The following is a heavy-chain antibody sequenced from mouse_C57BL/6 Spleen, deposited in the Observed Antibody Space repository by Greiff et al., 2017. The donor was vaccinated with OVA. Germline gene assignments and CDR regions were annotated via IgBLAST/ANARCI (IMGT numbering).Heavy chain of an antibody. D-gene: IGHD2-4*01. CDR2: INPNNGGT. J-gene: IGHJ3*01. V-gene: IGHV1-26*01. CDR1: GYTFTDYY. CDR3: ARGVYYDYDGGFAY. Sequence: EVKLQQSGPELVKPGASVEISCKASGYTFTDYYMNWVKQSHGKSLEWIGDINPNNGGTSYNQKFKGKATLTVDKSSSTAYMELRSLTSEDSAVYYCARGVYYDYDGGFAYWGQGTLVTVSA.